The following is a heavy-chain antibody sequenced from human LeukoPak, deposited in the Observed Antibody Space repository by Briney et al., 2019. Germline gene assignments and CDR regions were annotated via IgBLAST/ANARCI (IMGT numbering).Heavy chain of an antibody. CDR2: INPNSGGT. J-gene: IGHJ5*02. V-gene: IGHV1-2*02. Sequence: ASVKVSCKASGYTFTGYYMHWVRQAPGQGLEWMGWINPNSGGTNYAQKFQGRVTMTRDTSISTAYMELSRLRSDDTAVYYCARDLWQWLVPPNWFDPWGQGTLVTVSS. D-gene: IGHD6-19*01. CDR1: GYTFTGYY. CDR3: ARDLWQWLVPPNWFDP.